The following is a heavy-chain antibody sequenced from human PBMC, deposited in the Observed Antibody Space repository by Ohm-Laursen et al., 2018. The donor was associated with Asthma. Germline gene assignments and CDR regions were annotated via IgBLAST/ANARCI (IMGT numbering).Heavy chain of an antibody. CDR1: GYSFSLYS. CDR3: AVSIYAYGEGAY. CDR2: INQDGSIW. J-gene: IGHJ4*02. Sequence: SLRLSCAASGYSFSLYSIHWIRQAPGRGLEWVANINQDGSIWGYVDSVKGRFAISRDNAHNSLYLQMNSLRAEDTAFYYCAVSIYAYGEGAYWGQGTLVTVSS. V-gene: IGHV3-7*05. D-gene: IGHD3-10*01.